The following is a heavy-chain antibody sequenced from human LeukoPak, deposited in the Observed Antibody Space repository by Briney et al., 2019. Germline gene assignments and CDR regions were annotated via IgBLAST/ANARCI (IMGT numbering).Heavy chain of an antibody. J-gene: IGHJ6*03. CDR1: GGSISSSSYY. Sequence: PSETLSLTCTVSGGSISSSSYYWGWIRQPPGKGLEWIGSIYYSGSTYYTPSLKRRVTISVDTTKNQFSLKLRSVTAADTAVYYCARHPMNYYYDSSGPFDYMDVWGKGTTVTVSS. CDR3: ARHPMNYYYDSSGPFDYMDV. D-gene: IGHD3-22*01. CDR2: IYYSGST. V-gene: IGHV4-39*01.